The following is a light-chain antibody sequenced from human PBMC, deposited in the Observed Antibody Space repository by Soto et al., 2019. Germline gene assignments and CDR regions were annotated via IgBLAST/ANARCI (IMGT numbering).Light chain of an antibody. CDR1: ISDVGSYNY. J-gene: IGLJ1*01. CDR2: DVS. V-gene: IGLV2-14*03. CDR3: GSYTTRSNYV. Sequence: QSVLTQPASVSGSPGQSITISCTGTISDVGSYNYVSWYQQYPGKAPKLMIYDVSTRPSGVSDRFSGSKSGNTASLTISGLRAEDEADYYCGSYTTRSNYVFGTGTKVTV.